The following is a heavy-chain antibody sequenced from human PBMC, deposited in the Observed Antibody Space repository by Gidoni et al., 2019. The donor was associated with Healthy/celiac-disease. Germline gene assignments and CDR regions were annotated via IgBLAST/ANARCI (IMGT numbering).Heavy chain of an antibody. CDR2: ISWNSGSI. CDR1: GFTFDDYA. CDR3: AKDRAMIAYDAFDI. Sequence: EVQLVESGGGLVQPGRSLRLSCAASGFTFDDYAMHWVRQAPGKGLEWVSGISWNSGSIGYADSVKGRFTISRDNAKNSLYLQMNSLRAEDTALYYCAKDRAMIAYDAFDIWGQGTMVTVSS. J-gene: IGHJ3*02. V-gene: IGHV3-9*01. D-gene: IGHD3-22*01.